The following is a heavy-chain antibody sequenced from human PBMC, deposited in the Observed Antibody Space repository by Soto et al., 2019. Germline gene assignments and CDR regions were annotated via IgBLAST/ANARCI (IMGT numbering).Heavy chain of an antibody. CDR3: ARDQQGRYYDILTCYYSYYFDY. V-gene: IGHV3-21*01. CDR2: ISSSSSYI. CDR1: GFTFSSYS. Sequence: EVQLVESGGGLVKPGGSLSLSCAASGFTFSSYSMNWVRQAPGKGLEWVSSISSSSSYIYYADSVKGRFTISRDNAKNSLYLQMISLRAEDTDLYYCARDQQGRYYDILTCYYSYYFDYWGQGALVTVSS. J-gene: IGHJ4*02. D-gene: IGHD3-9*01.